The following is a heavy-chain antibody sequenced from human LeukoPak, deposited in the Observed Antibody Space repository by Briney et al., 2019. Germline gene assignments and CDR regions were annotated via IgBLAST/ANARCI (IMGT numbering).Heavy chain of an antibody. D-gene: IGHD1-7*01. J-gene: IGHJ5*02. CDR1: GYTFTGYY. CDR3: ARDPEYNWNYVLSRRKNWFDP. V-gene: IGHV1-2*02. Sequence: ASVKVSCKASGYTFTGYYMHWVRQAPGQGLEWMGWINPNSGGTNYAQKFQGRVTMTRDTSISTAYMELSRLRSDDTAVYYCARDPEYNWNYVLSRRKNWFDPWGQGTLVTVSS. CDR2: INPNSGGT.